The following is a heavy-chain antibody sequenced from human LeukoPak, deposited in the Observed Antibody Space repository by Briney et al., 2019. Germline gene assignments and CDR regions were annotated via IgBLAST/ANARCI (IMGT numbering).Heavy chain of an antibody. CDR1: GFTVSSHY. J-gene: IGHJ4*02. V-gene: IGHV3-48*02. CDR3: ASRDYFDY. CDR2: ITADSGTT. Sequence: GGSLRLSCAASGFTVSSHYMNWARQAPGKGLEWVSYITADSGTTYYADSVKGRFTISRDNAKNSLYLQMNSLRDEDTAVYYCASRDYFDYWGQGTLVTVSS.